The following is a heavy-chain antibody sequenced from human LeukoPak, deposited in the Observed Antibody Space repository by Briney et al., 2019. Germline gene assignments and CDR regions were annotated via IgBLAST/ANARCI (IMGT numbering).Heavy chain of an antibody. D-gene: IGHD6-19*01. Sequence: ASVKVSCKALGYTFTDHYFHWLRQAPGQGLEWMGWINAYNGNTNYAQKLQGRVTMTTDTSTSTAYMELRSLRSDDTAVYYCARVGSGWYPPSDYWGQGILVTVSS. CDR2: INAYNGNT. J-gene: IGHJ4*02. CDR1: GYTFTDHY. CDR3: ARVGSGWYPPSDY. V-gene: IGHV1-18*04.